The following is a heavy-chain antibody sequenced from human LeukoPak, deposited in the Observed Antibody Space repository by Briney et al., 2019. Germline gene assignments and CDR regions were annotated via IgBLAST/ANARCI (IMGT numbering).Heavy chain of an antibody. CDR1: GGSIGSGGYY. V-gene: IGHV4-31*03. Sequence: SETLSLTCTVSGGSIGSGGYYWSWIRQHPGKGLEWIGYIYYSGSTYYNPSLKSRVTISVDTSKNQFPLKLSSVTAAATAVYYCASMTPYYYMDVWGKGTTVTVSS. D-gene: IGHD2-15*01. CDR3: ASMTPYYYMDV. CDR2: IYYSGST. J-gene: IGHJ6*03.